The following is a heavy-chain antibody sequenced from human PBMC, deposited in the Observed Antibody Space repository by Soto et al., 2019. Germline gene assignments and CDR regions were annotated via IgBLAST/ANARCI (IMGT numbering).Heavy chain of an antibody. CDR1: GFTVSSNY. J-gene: IGHJ6*02. Sequence: EVQLVESGGGLIQPGGSLRLSCAASGFTVSSNYMSWVRQVPGKGLDWVSILYSGGTTYYADSVKGRFTISRDDSANTVYLQMNSLRVDDTAVYYCARDQRAAHDYGDYYGMDVWGHGTTVTVSS. CDR3: ARDQRAAHDYGDYYGMDV. V-gene: IGHV3-53*01. D-gene: IGHD4-17*01. CDR2: LYSGGTT.